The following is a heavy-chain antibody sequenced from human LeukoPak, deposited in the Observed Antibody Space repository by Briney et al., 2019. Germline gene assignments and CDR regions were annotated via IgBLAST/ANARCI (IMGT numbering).Heavy chain of an antibody. V-gene: IGHV3-30*18. D-gene: IGHD3-10*01. CDR2: ISYDGSNK. Sequence: GRSLRLSCAASGFTFKSYGMHWVRQAPGKGLEWVAVISYDGSNKYYADSVKGRFTISRDNSKNTLYLQMNSLRAEDTAVYYCAKGARWSYYGSELDAFDIWGQGTMVTVSS. J-gene: IGHJ3*02. CDR3: AKGARWSYYGSELDAFDI. CDR1: GFTFKSYG.